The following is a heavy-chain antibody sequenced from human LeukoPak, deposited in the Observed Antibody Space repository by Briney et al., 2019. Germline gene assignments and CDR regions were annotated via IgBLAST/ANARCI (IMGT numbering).Heavy chain of an antibody. Sequence: WGSLRLSCAASGFSFSSYAMSWVRQAPGKGLEWVSAISGSGGSTYYADSVKGRFTISRDNSKNTLYLQMNSLRAEDTAVYYCAKVDSRSLYYFDYWGQGTLVTVSS. D-gene: IGHD3-22*01. CDR3: AKVDSRSLYYFDY. CDR1: GFSFSSYA. V-gene: IGHV3-23*01. J-gene: IGHJ4*02. CDR2: ISGSGGST.